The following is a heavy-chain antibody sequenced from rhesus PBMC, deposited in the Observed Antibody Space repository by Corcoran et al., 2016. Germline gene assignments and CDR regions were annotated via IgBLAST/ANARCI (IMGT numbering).Heavy chain of an antibody. J-gene: IGHJ6*01. D-gene: IGHD6-31*01. CDR3: TRDSSGWYYYGLDS. CDR1: GFTFSSYW. Sequence: EVQLVESGGGLVQPGGSLRLSCAASGFTFSSYWMSWVRQAPGKGLDWVGRVKKKTDGATATYAESVKGRLTISRDDSKNTVYLQMNSLQTEDTAVYYCTRDSSGWYYYGLDSWGQGVVVTVSS. CDR2: VKKKTDGATA. V-gene: IGHV3-16*02.